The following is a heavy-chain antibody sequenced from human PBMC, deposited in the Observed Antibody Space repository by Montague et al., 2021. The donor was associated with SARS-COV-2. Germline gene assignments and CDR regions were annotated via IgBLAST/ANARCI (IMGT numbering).Heavy chain of an antibody. J-gene: IGHJ4*02. CDR2: IDNSGSP. Sequence: SETLSLTCTVSGASISSYYWGWIRQTAGKGLEWIGCIDNSGSPKYNPSLKSRVTMSVDTSKNQFSLKVNSVTAADTAMYYCARDGERSFPDGSLDYWGQGILVTVSS. CDR1: GASISSYY. D-gene: IGHD3-10*01. V-gene: IGHV4-4*07. CDR3: ARDGERSFPDGSLDY.